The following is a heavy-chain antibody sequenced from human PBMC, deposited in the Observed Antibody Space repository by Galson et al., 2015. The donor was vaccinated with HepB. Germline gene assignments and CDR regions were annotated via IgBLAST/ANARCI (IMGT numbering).Heavy chain of an antibody. CDR1: GFTFNNHN. D-gene: IGHD3-10*01. V-gene: IGHV3-21*01. CDR2: ISSFSTNI. Sequence: SLRLSCAASGFTFNNHNMIWVRQPPGKGLEWVSSISSFSTNIYQADSLKGRFTISRDNAKNSLYLQMNSLRAEDTAVYYCARDAYFYGSGKSGMDVWGQGTTVTVSS. J-gene: IGHJ6*02. CDR3: ARDAYFYGSGKSGMDV.